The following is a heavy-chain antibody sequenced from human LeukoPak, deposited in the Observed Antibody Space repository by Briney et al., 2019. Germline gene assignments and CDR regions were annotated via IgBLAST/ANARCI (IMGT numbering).Heavy chain of an antibody. J-gene: IGHJ4*02. CDR1: GFTFSSYE. Sequence: GGSLRLSCAASGFTFSSYEMNWVRQAPGKGLEWVSYISSSGSTIYYADSVKGRFTISRDNAKNSLYLQMNSLRAEDTALYYCARISGYSYGPLDYWGQGTLVTVSS. D-gene: IGHD5-18*01. CDR3: ARISGYSYGPLDY. V-gene: IGHV3-48*03. CDR2: ISSSGSTI.